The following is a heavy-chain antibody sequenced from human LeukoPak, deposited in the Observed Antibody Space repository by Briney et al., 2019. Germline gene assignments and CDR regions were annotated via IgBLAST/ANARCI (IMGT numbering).Heavy chain of an antibody. CDR1: GGSISSSSYY. CDR3: ARLVQPTSLGWYFDY. V-gene: IGHV4-39*07. D-gene: IGHD2/OR15-2a*01. J-gene: IGHJ4*02. CDR2: IYYSGST. Sequence: SETLSLTCTVSGGSISSSSYYWGWIRQPPGKGLEWIGSIYYSGSTYYNPSLKSRVTISVDTSKNQFSLKLSSVTAADTAVYYCARLVQPTSLGWYFDYWGQGTLVTVSS.